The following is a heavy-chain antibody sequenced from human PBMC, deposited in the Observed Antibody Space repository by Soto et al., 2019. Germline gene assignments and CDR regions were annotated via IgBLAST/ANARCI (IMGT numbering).Heavy chain of an antibody. CDR1: GGSISSGGYY. D-gene: IGHD2-15*01. CDR2: IYYSGST. V-gene: IGHV4-31*03. CDR3: ARVRKGWVVVAAQSTRDYYYMDG. J-gene: IGHJ6*03. Sequence: QVQLQESGPGLVKPSQTLSLTCTVSGGSISSGGYYWSWIRQHPGKGLEWIGYIYYSGSTYYNPSLKSRVTISVDTSKNQFSLKLSSVTAADTAVYYCARVRKGWVVVAAQSTRDYYYMDGWGKGTTVTVSS.